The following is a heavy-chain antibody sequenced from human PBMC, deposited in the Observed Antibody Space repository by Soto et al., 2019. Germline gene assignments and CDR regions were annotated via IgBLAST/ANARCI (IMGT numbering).Heavy chain of an antibody. CDR1: GFTFGYSY. V-gene: IGHV3-11*06. J-gene: IGHJ5*02. D-gene: IGHD2-15*01. CDR2: ISPGSRYP. CDR3: VRGGGGGLFDP. Sequence: GGSLRLSCAGSGFTFGYSYMSWIRQAPGKGLEWLSYISPGSRYPAYADPVKGRFTISRDNAKRSLYLQMMSLTAEDTAIYYCVRGGGGGLFDPWGQGTMVTVSS.